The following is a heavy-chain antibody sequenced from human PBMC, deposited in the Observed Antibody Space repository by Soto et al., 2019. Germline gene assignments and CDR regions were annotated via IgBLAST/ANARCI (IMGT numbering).Heavy chain of an antibody. Sequence: ASVKVSCKASGYTFTSYGISWVRQAPGQGLEWMGWISAYNGNTNYAQKLQGRVTMTTDTSTSTAYMEPRSLRSDDTAVYYCARSIAAAVDFDYWGQGTLVTVSS. CDR1: GYTFTSYG. CDR3: ARSIAAAVDFDY. J-gene: IGHJ4*02. V-gene: IGHV1-18*01. D-gene: IGHD6-13*01. CDR2: ISAYNGNT.